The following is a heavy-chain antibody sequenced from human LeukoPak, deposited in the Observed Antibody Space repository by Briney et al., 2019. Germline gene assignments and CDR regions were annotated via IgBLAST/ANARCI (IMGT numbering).Heavy chain of an antibody. CDR2: IWYDGSDK. J-gene: IGHJ4*02. D-gene: IGHD2-15*01. V-gene: IGHV3-33*01. CDR1: VFTPSSYG. CDR3: SRDSGPAAKGCLGY. Sequence: GGSLRLSRAASVFTPSSYGMHWVRQAPPTGLEWVAVIWYDGSDKYYADSVKGRLTIPRDDSKNTVFLQMNSLSAEDTATYYCSRDSGPAAKGCLGYWGGGTLVTVSS.